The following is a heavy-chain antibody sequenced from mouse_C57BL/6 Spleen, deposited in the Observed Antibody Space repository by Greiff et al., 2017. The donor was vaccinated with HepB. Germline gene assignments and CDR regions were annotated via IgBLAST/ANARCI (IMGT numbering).Heavy chain of an antibody. CDR2: INPSSGYT. D-gene: IGHD1-1*01. Sequence: QVQLQQSGADLAKPGASVKLSCTASGYTFTSYWMHWVKQRPGQGLEWIGYINPSSGYTKYNQKFKDKATLTADKSSSTAYMQLGSLTYEDSAVYDCARATVDAWFADWGQGTLVTVSA. V-gene: IGHV1-7*01. CDR3: ARATVDAWFAD. CDR1: GYTFTSYW. J-gene: IGHJ3*01.